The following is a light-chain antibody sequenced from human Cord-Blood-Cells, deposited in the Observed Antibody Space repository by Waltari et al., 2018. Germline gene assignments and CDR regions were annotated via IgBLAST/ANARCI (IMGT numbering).Light chain of an antibody. V-gene: IGLV2-14*01. CDR2: DVS. J-gene: IGLJ3*02. CDR3: SSYTSSSTLV. Sequence: QSALTQPASVSGSPGQSITISCTGTSIDVGGYNYVSWYQQHPGKAPKLMIYDVSNRPSGVSNRFSGSKSGNTASLTISVLQAEDEADYYCSSYTSSSTLVFGGGTKLTVL. CDR1: SIDVGGYNY.